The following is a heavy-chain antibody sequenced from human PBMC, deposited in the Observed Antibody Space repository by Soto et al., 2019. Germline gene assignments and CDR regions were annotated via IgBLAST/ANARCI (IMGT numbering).Heavy chain of an antibody. D-gene: IGHD2-2*01. V-gene: IGHV1-18*01. CDR2: ISAYNGNT. CDR3: ARVIVVPAAPHGMDV. Sequence: ASVKVSCQASGYTFTSYGISWVLQAPGQGLEWMGWISAYNGNTNYAQKLQGRVTMTTDTSTSTAYMELRSLRSDDTAVYYCARVIVVPAAPHGMDVWGQGTTVTVSS. CDR1: GYTFTSYG. J-gene: IGHJ6*02.